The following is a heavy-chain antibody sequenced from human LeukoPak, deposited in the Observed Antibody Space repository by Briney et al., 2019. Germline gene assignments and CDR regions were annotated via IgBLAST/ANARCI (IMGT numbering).Heavy chain of an antibody. D-gene: IGHD2-2*01. Sequence: ASVKVSCKASGYTFTTYGISWVRQAPGQGLEWMGWISAYNGNTNYAQKLQGRVTMTTDTSTSTAYMELRSLRSDDTAVYYCATIVPAAMEVGFDPCGQGTLVTVSS. CDR1: GYTFTTYG. J-gene: IGHJ5*02. CDR2: ISAYNGNT. V-gene: IGHV1-18*04. CDR3: ATIVPAAMEVGFDP.